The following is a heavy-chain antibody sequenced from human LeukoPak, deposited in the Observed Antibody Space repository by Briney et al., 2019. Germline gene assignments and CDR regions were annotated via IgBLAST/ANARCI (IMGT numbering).Heavy chain of an antibody. V-gene: IGHV3-7*03. Sequence: PGGSLRLSCAAPGFTFNRYWMTWVRQAPGKGLEWVADIKQDGSDKYYAGSVKGRFTISRDNTKNSLYLQMNSLRAEDTAVYFCARYNSAWKTDDYWGQGTLVTVSS. D-gene: IGHD6-19*01. J-gene: IGHJ4*02. CDR1: GFTFNRYW. CDR2: IKQDGSDK. CDR3: ARYNSAWKTDDY.